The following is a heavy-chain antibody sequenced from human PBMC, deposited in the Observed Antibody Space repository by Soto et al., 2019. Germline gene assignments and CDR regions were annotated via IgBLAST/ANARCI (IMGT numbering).Heavy chain of an antibody. CDR2: IYYSGST. D-gene: IGHD3-10*01. Sequence: QVQLQESGPGLVKPSGTLSLICAVSSGSINSSAWWTWVRQPPGKGLEWIGEIYYSGSTSYSPSLKSRVTISVDKSKNQFSLKLTSVTAADTAVYYCAKEGASGVDPLALAHWGQGTLVTVSS. V-gene: IGHV4-4*02. CDR3: AKEGASGVDPLALAH. J-gene: IGHJ4*02. CDR1: SGSINSSAW.